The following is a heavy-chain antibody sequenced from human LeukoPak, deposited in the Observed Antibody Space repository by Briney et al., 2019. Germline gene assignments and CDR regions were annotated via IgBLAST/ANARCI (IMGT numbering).Heavy chain of an antibody. V-gene: IGHV3-30-3*01. CDR2: ISYDGSNK. Sequence: GGSLRLSCAASGFTFSSYAMSWVRQAPGKGLEWVAVISYDGSNKYYADSVKGRFTISRDNSKNTLYLQMNSLRAEDTAVYYCARIYCGGDCDEPTRPNWGQGTLVTVSS. D-gene: IGHD2-21*02. CDR1: GFTFSSYA. CDR3: ARIYCGGDCDEPTRPN. J-gene: IGHJ4*02.